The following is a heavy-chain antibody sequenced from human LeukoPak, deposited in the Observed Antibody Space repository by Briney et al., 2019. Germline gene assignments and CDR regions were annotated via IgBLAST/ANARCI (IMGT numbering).Heavy chain of an antibody. V-gene: IGHV1-8*01. Sequence: SVKVSCKASGYTFTSYDINWVRQATGQGLEWMGWMNPNSGNTGYAQKFQGRVTMTRNTSISTAYMELSSLRSEDTAVYYCARGRYAMATIWGYYYYGMDVWGQGTTVTVSS. CDR1: GYTFTSYD. J-gene: IGHJ6*02. CDR2: MNPNSGNT. CDR3: ARGRYAMATIWGYYYYGMDV. D-gene: IGHD5-24*01.